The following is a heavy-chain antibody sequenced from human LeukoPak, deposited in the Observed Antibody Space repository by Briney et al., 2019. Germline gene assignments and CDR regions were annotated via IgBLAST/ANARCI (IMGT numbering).Heavy chain of an antibody. Sequence: GGSLRLSCAASGFTFDDYGMSWVRQAPGKGLEWVSGINWNGGSTGYADSVKGRFTISRDNAKNSLYLQMSSLRAEDTALYYCARGSYYYDSSGYYYDYWGQGTLVTVSS. CDR3: ARGSYYYDSSGYYYDY. V-gene: IGHV3-20*04. D-gene: IGHD3-22*01. CDR1: GFTFDDYG. J-gene: IGHJ4*02. CDR2: INWNGGST.